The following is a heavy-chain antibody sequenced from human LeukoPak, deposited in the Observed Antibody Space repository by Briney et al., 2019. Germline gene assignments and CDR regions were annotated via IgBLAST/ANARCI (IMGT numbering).Heavy chain of an antibody. D-gene: IGHD5-12*01. CDR3: ARLGWATAPLDY. Sequence: PGGSLGLSCAASGFTFSDYYMSWIRQAPGKGLEWVSYISSSSSYTNYVDSVKGRFTISRDNAKNSLYLQMNSLRAEDTAVYYCARLGWATAPLDYWGQGTLVTVSS. CDR2: ISSSSSYT. CDR1: GFTFSDYY. V-gene: IGHV3-11*06. J-gene: IGHJ4*02.